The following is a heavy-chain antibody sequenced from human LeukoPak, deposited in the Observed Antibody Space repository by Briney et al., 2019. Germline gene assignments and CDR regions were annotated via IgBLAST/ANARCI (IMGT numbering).Heavy chain of an antibody. CDR2: ISGSGGST. Sequence: PGGSLRLSCAASGFTFSSYAMSWVRQAPGKGLEWVSAISGSGGSTYYADSVKGRFTISRDNSKNTLYLQMNSLRAEDTAVYYCAKDPTDIVVVVAAYFDYWGQGTLVTVSS. CDR3: AKDPTDIVVVVAAYFDY. D-gene: IGHD2-15*01. J-gene: IGHJ4*02. V-gene: IGHV3-23*01. CDR1: GFTFSSYA.